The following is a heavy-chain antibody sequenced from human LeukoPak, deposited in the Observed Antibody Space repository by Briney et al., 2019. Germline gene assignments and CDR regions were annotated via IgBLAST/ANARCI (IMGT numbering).Heavy chain of an antibody. V-gene: IGHV4-59*01. CDR3: ARYWSGFDH. CDR2: IYDSGST. Sequence: PSETLSLTCTVSGGSISSYYWSWIRQPPGKGLEWIGYIYDSGSTNYNSSLTSRVTISVDTSKNQFSLSLTSVAAADTAIYYCARYWSGFDHWGQGTQVTVSS. CDR1: GGSISSYY. J-gene: IGHJ4*02. D-gene: IGHD2-15*01.